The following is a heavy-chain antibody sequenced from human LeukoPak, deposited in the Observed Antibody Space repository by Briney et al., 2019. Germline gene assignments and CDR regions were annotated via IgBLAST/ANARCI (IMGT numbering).Heavy chain of an antibody. Sequence: ASVKVSCKASGYTFTGYYMHWVRQAPGQGLEWMGWINPNSGGTNYAQKFQGRVTMTRDTSISTAYMELSRLRSDDTAVYYCARDLNDILTGYYDAFDIWGQGTMVTVSS. CDR2: INPNSGGT. V-gene: IGHV1-2*02. CDR3: ARDLNDILTGYYDAFDI. CDR1: GYTFTGYY. D-gene: IGHD3-9*01. J-gene: IGHJ3*02.